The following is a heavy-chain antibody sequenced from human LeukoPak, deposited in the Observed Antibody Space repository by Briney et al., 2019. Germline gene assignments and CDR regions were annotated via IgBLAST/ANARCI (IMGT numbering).Heavy chain of an antibody. D-gene: IGHD1-26*01. V-gene: IGHV4-39*01. CDR2: IYYSGST. Sequence: SETLSLTCTVSGGSISSSSYYWGWLRQPPGKGREWIGSIYYSGSTYYNPSLKSPVPISLDTSKNQFSLKLSSVTAADAAGDYRARHRGPGGFYYCDYWGQGTLVPVPS. CDR3: ARHRGPGGFYYCDY. CDR1: GGSISSSSYY. J-gene: IGHJ4*02.